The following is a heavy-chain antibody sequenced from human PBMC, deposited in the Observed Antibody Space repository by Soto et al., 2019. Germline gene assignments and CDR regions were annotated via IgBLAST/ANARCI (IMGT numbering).Heavy chain of an antibody. J-gene: IGHJ4*02. CDR3: ARGGSGYTWLNEF. CDR2: IIPVFQTA. Sequence: AASVKVSCKASGGLFSSYPISWVRQVPGQGLEWMGGIIPVFQTAYYTQRFQGRVTITADESTNTAYMELSSLRSEDTAIYYCARGGSGYTWLNEFWGQGTLVTVSS. V-gene: IGHV1-69*13. D-gene: IGHD3-22*01. CDR1: GGLFSSYP.